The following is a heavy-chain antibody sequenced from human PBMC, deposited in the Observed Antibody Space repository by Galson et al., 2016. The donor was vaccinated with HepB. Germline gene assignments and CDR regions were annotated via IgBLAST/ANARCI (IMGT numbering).Heavy chain of an antibody. J-gene: IGHJ6*02. D-gene: IGHD3-10*01. CDR1: GFTFSRYD. V-gene: IGHV3-13*01. CDR3: AKDLSSGSGSYWSRGYYYGMDV. CDR2: IGIADET. Sequence: SLRLSCAASGFTFSRYDMHWVRQAPGKGLEWVSAIGIADETYYVDSVKGRFTISRDNSKSTLYLQMNSLRADDTAVYYCAKDLSSGSGSYWSRGYYYGMDVWGQGTTVTVSS.